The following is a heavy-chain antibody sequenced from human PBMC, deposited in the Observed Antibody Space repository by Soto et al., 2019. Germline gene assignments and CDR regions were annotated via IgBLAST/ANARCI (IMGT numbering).Heavy chain of an antibody. CDR3: ARGSGMGAPDGSFDV. Sequence: SVKVSCKASGGTFSSYAISWVRQAPGQGLEWMGGIIPIFGTANYAQKFQGRVTITADKSTSTAYMELSSLRSEDTAVYYCARGSGMGAPDGSFDVWGQGTMVTVSS. D-gene: IGHD1-26*01. CDR2: IIPIFGTA. J-gene: IGHJ3*01. CDR1: GGTFSSYA. V-gene: IGHV1-69*06.